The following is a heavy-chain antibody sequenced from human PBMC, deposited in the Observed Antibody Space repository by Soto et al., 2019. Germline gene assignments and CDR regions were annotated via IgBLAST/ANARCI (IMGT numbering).Heavy chain of an antibody. D-gene: IGHD3-3*01. CDR2: ISYDGSNK. CDR1: GFTFSSYG. CDR3: AKNGFLEWLTNPTHSDY. V-gene: IGHV3-30*18. J-gene: IGHJ4*02. Sequence: QVQLVESGGGVVQPGRSLRLSCAASGFTFSSYGMHWVRQAPGKGLEWVAVISYDGSNKYYADSVKGRFTISRDNSKNTLYLQMNSLRAEDTAVYYCAKNGFLEWLTNPTHSDYWGQGTLVTVSS.